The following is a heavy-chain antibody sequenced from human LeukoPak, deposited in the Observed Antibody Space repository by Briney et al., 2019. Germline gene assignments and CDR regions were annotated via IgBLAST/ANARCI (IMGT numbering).Heavy chain of an antibody. J-gene: IGHJ6*03. V-gene: IGHV3-73*01. D-gene: IGHD3-3*01. CDR2: IRSKANSYAT. CDR3: TRHKDDFWSGRYYYYMDV. Sequence: GGSLRLSCAASGFTSSGSAMHWVRQASGKGLEWVGRIRSKANSYATAYAASVKGRFTISRDDSKNTAYLQMNSLKTEDTAVYYCTRHKDDFWSGRYYYYMDVWGKGTTVTVSS. CDR1: GFTSSGSA.